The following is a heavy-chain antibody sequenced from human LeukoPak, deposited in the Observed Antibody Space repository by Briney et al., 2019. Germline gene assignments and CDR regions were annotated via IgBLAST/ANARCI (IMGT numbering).Heavy chain of an antibody. D-gene: IGHD3-22*01. CDR3: TTDFSITMIVVVTPGLDY. CDR2: IKSKTDGGTT. V-gene: IGHV3-15*01. Sequence: TGGSLRLSCAASGFTFSNAWMSWVRQAPGKGLEWVGRIKSKTDGGTTDYAAPVKGRFTISRDDSKNTLYLQMNSLKTEDTAVYYCTTDFSITMIVVVTPGLDYWGQGTLVTVSS. CDR1: GFTFSNAW. J-gene: IGHJ4*02.